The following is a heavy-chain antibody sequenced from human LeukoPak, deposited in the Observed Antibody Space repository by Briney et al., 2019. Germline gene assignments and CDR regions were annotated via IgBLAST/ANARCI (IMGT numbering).Heavy chain of an antibody. Sequence: GGSLRLSCAASGFSISDYWMSWLRQAPGKGLEWVININQDGSERYSVDSVKGRFTISRDNAKNSLYLQLNSLRAEDTAVYYCARDDSASRASDWGQGTLVTVSS. CDR1: GFSISDYW. D-gene: IGHD1-26*01. CDR2: INQDGSER. V-gene: IGHV3-7*01. J-gene: IGHJ4*02. CDR3: ARDDSASRASD.